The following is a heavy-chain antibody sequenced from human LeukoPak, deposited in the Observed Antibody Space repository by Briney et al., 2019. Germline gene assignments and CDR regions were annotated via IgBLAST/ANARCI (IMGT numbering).Heavy chain of an antibody. CDR1: GGSFSGYY. J-gene: IGHJ4*02. D-gene: IGHD3-22*01. Sequence: SETLSLTCAVYGGSFSGYYWSWIRQPPGQGLEWSGEINHSGSTNYNPSLKSRITISVDTSKNQFSLKLSPVTAADTAVYYCARLDYDSSGYFLGIGYWGQGTLVTVSS. CDR2: INHSGST. CDR3: ARLDYDSSGYFLGIGY. V-gene: IGHV4-34*01.